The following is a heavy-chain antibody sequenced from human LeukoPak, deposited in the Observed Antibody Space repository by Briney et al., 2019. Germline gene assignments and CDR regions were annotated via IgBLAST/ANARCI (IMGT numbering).Heavy chain of an antibody. V-gene: IGHV4-4*02. Sequence: GSLRLSCAASGFTFSNAWMSWVRQAPGKGLEWIGEIYHSGSTNYNPSLKSRVTISVDKSKNQFSLKLSSVTAADTAVYYCARRMGYDSSGYYPPYFDYWGQGTLVTVSS. CDR3: ARRMGYDSSGYYPPYFDY. J-gene: IGHJ4*02. CDR1: GFTFSNAW. D-gene: IGHD3-22*01. CDR2: IYHSGST.